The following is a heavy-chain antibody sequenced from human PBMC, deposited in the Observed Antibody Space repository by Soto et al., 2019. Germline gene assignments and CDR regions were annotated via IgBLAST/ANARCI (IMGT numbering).Heavy chain of an antibody. CDR1: GFTFSSYA. J-gene: IGHJ4*02. V-gene: IGHV3-23*01. D-gene: IGHD3-22*01. Sequence: PGGSLRLSCAASGFTFSSYAMSWVRQAPGKGLEWVSAISGSGGSTYYADSVKGRFTISRDNSKNTLYLQMNSLRAEDTAVYYCAKAYYYDSSGYPTPIHYWGQGPLVTVSS. CDR2: ISGSGGST. CDR3: AKAYYYDSSGYPTPIHY.